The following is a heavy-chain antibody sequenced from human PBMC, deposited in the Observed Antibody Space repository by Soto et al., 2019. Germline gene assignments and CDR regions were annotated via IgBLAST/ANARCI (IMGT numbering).Heavy chain of an antibody. CDR2: IGGRGGTI. J-gene: IGHJ6*02. Sequence: EVQLLESGGGLVQPGGSLRLSCAASGFTFSNFAMNWVRQAPGKGLEWVSYIGGRGGTILYADSVKGRFAISRDNSNNTLYLQANSLRAEDTAVYYCARKLSGAVQGWAYGMDVWGRGTTVTVSS. D-gene: IGHD1-26*01. CDR3: ARKLSGAVQGWAYGMDV. CDR1: GFTFSNFA. V-gene: IGHV3-23*01.